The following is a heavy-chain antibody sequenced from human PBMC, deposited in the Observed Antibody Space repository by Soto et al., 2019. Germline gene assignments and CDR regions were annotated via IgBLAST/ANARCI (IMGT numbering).Heavy chain of an antibody. J-gene: IGHJ5*02. V-gene: IGHV4-30-2*01. CDR2: IYHSGST. D-gene: IGHD3-3*01. Sequence: SETLSLTCAVSGGSISSGGYSWSWIRQPPGKGLEWIGYIYHSGSTYYNPSLKSRVTISVDRSKNQFSLKLSSVTAADTAVYYCARTRVLRFLEWLLYWFYPWGQGTLVTVSS. CDR1: GGSISSGGYS. CDR3: ARTRVLRFLEWLLYWFYP.